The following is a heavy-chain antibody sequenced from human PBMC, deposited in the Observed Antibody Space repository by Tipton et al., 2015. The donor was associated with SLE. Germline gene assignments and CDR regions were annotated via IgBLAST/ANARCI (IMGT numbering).Heavy chain of an antibody. Sequence: TLSLTCAVYGGSFSGYYWSWIRQPPGKGLEWIGEINHSGSTNYSPSLKSRVTISVDTSKNQFSLKLSSVTAADTAVYYCAVSIAAAGTDFDYWGQGTLVTVSS. D-gene: IGHD6-13*01. J-gene: IGHJ4*02. CDR1: GGSFSGYY. CDR2: INHSGST. V-gene: IGHV4-34*01. CDR3: AVSIAAAGTDFDY.